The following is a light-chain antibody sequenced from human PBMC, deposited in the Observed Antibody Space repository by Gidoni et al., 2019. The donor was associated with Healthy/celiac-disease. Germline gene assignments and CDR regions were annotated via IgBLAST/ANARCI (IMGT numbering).Light chain of an antibody. V-gene: IGKV4-1*01. CDR1: QSVVYSSNNKNY. CDR3: QQYYSTPLT. J-gene: IGKJ3*01. Sequence: DIVMTQSPDSLAVSLGERATINCKSSQSVVYSSNNKNYLAWYQQKPGQPPRLLIYWASTRESGVPDRFSGSGSGTDFTLTISSLQAEDVAVYYCQQYYSTPLTFGPGTKVEI. CDR2: WAS.